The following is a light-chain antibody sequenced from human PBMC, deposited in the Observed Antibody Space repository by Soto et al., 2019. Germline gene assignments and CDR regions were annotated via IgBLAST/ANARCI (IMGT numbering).Light chain of an antibody. CDR2: DAS. J-gene: IGKJ1*01. Sequence: EVVMTQSPVTLSLSPGEAATLSCMASQSVSGNYLAWYQQKPGQSPRLVIYDASSRATGIPDRFSGSGSGTDFTLTISRLEPEDFAVYFCYQYDSSPWTFGQGTKVDIK. V-gene: IGKV3-20*01. CDR3: YQYDSSPWT. CDR1: QSVSGNY.